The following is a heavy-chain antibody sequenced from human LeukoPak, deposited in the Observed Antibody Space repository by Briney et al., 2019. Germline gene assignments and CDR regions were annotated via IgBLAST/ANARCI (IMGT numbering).Heavy chain of an antibody. J-gene: IGHJ4*02. CDR3: AKGEIVGATLFDY. Sequence: GGSLRLSCAASGFTFDDYAMHWVRQAPGKGLEWVSGISWNSGSIGYADSVKGRFTIPRDNAKNSLYLQMNSLRAEDTALYYCAKGEIVGATLFDYWGQGTLVTVSS. CDR2: ISWNSGSI. D-gene: IGHD1-26*01. CDR1: GFTFDDYA. V-gene: IGHV3-9*01.